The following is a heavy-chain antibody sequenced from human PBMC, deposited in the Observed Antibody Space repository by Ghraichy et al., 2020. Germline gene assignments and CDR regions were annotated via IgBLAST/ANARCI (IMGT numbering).Heavy chain of an antibody. Sequence: SETLSLTCTVSGGSISSSSYYWGWIRQPPGKGLEWIGSNYYSGSTYYNSSLRSRVTISVDTSKYQFSLKLSSVTAADTAGYYCAAMVRGVLIKAGGYWVQGTLATVSS. CDR3: AAMVRGVLIKAGGY. J-gene: IGHJ4*02. V-gene: IGHV4-39*01. CDR2: NYYSGST. D-gene: IGHD3-10*01. CDR1: GGSISSSSYY.